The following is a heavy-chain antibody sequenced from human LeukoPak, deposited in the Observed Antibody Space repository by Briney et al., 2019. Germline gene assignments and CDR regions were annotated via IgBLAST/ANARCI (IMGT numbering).Heavy chain of an antibody. D-gene: IGHD3-3*01. CDR3: ARDDFRSAYHLDY. V-gene: IGHV1-2*02. CDR2: INPNSGDT. J-gene: IGHJ4*02. CDR1: GYTFTGFY. Sequence: GASVKVSCKASGYTFTGFYMHWVRQAPGQGLEWMGWINPNSGDTNYAQKFQGRVTMTRDTSINTAYMELSRLTSDDTAVYYCARDDFRSAYHLDYWGQGTLVTVSS.